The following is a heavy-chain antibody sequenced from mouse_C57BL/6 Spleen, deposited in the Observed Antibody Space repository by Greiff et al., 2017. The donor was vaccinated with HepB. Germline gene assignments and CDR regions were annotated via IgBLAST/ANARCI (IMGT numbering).Heavy chain of an antibody. CDR2: ISYDGSN. D-gene: IGHD2-5*01. Sequence: DVKLQESGPGLVKPSQSLSLTCSVTGYSITSGYYWNWIRQFPGNKLEWMGYISYDGSNNYNPSLKNRISITRDTSKNQFFLKLNSVTTEDTATYYCARDYSTPYYFDYWGQGTTLTVSS. CDR1: GYSITSGYY. J-gene: IGHJ2*01. V-gene: IGHV3-6*01. CDR3: ARDYSTPYYFDY.